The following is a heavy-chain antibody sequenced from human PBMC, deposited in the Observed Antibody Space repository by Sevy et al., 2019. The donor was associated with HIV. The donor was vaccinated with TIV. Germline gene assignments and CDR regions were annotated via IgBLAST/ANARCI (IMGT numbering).Heavy chain of an antibody. V-gene: IGHV3-48*03. CDR2: ISNSGTTI. CDR1: GFSFSSYE. D-gene: IGHD4-17*01. J-gene: IGHJ4*02. Sequence: GGSLRLSCAASGFSFSSYEMNWVRQAPGKGLEWVSYISNSGTTISYSGSVRGRFTISRDNARNLLYLQMNSLRAEDTAVYFCARDLPPSATTVPHFDCWGQGTLVTVSS. CDR3: ARDLPPSATTVPHFDC.